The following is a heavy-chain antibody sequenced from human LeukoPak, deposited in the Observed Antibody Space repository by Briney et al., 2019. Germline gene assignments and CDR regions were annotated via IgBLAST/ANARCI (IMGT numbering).Heavy chain of an antibody. D-gene: IGHD6-6*01. V-gene: IGHV4-31*03. CDR3: ARDESSSSKWFDP. CDR2: IYYSGST. J-gene: IGHJ5*02. Sequence: PLETLSLTCTVSGGSISRGGHYWSWIRQHPGKRLGWIGYIYYSGSTYYNPSLKSRVTISVDTSKNQFSLKLSSVTAADTAVYYCARDESSSSKWFDPRGQGTLVTVSS. CDR1: GGSISRGGHY.